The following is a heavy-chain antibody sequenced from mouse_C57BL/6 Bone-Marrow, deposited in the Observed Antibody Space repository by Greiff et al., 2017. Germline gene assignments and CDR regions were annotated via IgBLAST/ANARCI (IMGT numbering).Heavy chain of an antibody. Sequence: QVQLQQSGAELARPGASVKLSCKASGYTFTSYGISWVKQRTGQGLEWIGEIYPRSGNTYYNEKFKGKATLTADKSSSTAYRELRSLTSEDSAVYFWARDYYGSDWYFDVWGTGTTVTVSS. V-gene: IGHV1-81*01. D-gene: IGHD1-1*01. CDR2: IYPRSGNT. CDR1: GYTFTSYG. CDR3: ARDYYGSDWYFDV. J-gene: IGHJ1*03.